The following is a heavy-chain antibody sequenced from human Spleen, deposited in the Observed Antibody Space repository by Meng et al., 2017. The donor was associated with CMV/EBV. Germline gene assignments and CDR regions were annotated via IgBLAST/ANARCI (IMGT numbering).Heavy chain of an antibody. CDR2: IWNDGSSK. CDR1: GFTFSNYG. D-gene: IGHD3-3*01. Sequence: LSLTCAASGFTFSNYGMHWVRQAPGKGLEWVADIWNDGSSKFYADSVKGRFTISRDNSKNTLYLQMNSLRAEDTAVYYCANPIIYDFWSGDYYYGMDVWGQGTTVTVSS. CDR3: ANPIIYDFWSGDYYYGMDV. J-gene: IGHJ6*02. V-gene: IGHV3-33*06.